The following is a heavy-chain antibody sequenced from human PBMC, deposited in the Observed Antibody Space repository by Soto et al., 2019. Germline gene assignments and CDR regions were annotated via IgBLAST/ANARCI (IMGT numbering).Heavy chain of an antibody. V-gene: IGHV4-38-2*02. J-gene: IGHJ4*02. CDR3: ARDGDFWSGYLALDY. D-gene: IGHD3-3*01. Sequence: ETLSLTCAVSGYSISSGYYWGWIRQPPGKGLEWIGSIYHSGSTYYNPSLKSRVTISVDTSKNQFSLKLSSVTAADTAVYYCARDGDFWSGYLALDYWGQGTLVTVSS. CDR1: GYSISSGYY. CDR2: IYHSGST.